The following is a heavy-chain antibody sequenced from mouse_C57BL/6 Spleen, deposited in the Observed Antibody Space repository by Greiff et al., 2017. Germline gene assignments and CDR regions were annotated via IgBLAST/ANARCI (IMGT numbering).Heavy chain of an antibody. CDR2: IDPSDSYP. V-gene: IGHV1-59*01. CDR3: AKYDYGGEFAY. CDR1: GYTFTSYW. J-gene: IGHJ3*01. Sequence: QVQLKQSGAELVRPGPSVKLSCKASGYTFTSYWMHWVKQRPGQGLEWIGVIDPSDSYPNYNQKFKGKATLTVDTSSSTAYMQLSSLTSEDSAVYYCAKYDYGGEFAYWGQGTLVTVSA. D-gene: IGHD2-4*01.